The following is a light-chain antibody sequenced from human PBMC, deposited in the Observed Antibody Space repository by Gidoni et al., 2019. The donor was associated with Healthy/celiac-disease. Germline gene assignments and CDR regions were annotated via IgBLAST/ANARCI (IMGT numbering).Light chain of an antibody. Sequence: DIQMTQSPSTLSASGGDRVTITSRASQSISSWLAWYQQKPGKAPKLLIYKASSLESGVPSSFSGSVSGTEFTLTIISLQPDDFATYYYQQYNSYSPYTFGQGTKLEIK. CDR2: KAS. CDR3: QQYNSYSPYT. J-gene: IGKJ2*01. V-gene: IGKV1-5*03. CDR1: QSISSW.